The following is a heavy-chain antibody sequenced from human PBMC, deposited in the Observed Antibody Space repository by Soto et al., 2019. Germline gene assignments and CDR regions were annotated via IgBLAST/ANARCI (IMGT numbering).Heavy chain of an antibody. CDR2: IYYNGRT. J-gene: IGHJ4*01. Sequence: QVQLQESGPGLVKPSETLSLTCTVSGGSVSSGSYYWSWIRQPPGKGLEWIGYIYYNGRTNYNPSLKSRVTLSADTSKNHFSLKLNSVTAADTAVYSCARGGAYCGGDCSPHYFDYWGHGTLVTVSS. CDR3: ARGGAYCGGDCSPHYFDY. V-gene: IGHV4-61*03. D-gene: IGHD2-21*02. CDR1: GGSVSSGSYY.